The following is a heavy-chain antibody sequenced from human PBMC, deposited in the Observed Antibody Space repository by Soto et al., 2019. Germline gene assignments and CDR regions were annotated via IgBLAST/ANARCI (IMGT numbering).Heavy chain of an antibody. D-gene: IGHD6-19*01. V-gene: IGHV3-23*01. Sequence: GGSLTPACEASGFPFSNYAMNGVRPAPVLGLEWVSIIRDSGGSANYADSVQGRFTISRDNSKNTLYLQINSLRAEDTAIYYCVREGSGWYSRGSFDFWGRGTMVTVSS. CDR1: GFPFSNYA. CDR3: VREGSGWYSRGSFDF. J-gene: IGHJ3*01. CDR2: IRDSGGSA.